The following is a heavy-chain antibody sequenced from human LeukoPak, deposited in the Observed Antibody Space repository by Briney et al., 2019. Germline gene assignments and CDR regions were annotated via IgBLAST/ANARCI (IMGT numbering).Heavy chain of an antibody. CDR3: TRDHRYTYGQDQ. CDR1: GFIVSNNY. D-gene: IGHD5-18*01. J-gene: IGHJ4*02. V-gene: IGHV3-53*01. CDR2: MYHSGRT. Sequence: PGGSLRLSCAISGFIVSNNYMSWVRLAPGKGLEWVSVMYHSGRTNYTDSVKGRFTISRDNANKSLYLQMNSLRVEDTAVYYCTRDHRYTYGQDQWGQGALVTVSS.